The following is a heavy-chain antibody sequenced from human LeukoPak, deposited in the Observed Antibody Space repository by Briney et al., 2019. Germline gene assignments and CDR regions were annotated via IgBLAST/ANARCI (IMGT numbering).Heavy chain of an antibody. CDR2: INHSGST. D-gene: IGHD6-19*01. Sequence: PETLSLTCAVYGGSFSGYYWSWIRQPPGKGLEWIGEINHSGSTNYNPSLKSRVTISVDTSKNQFSLKLSSVTAADTAVYYCARACLAVAGTRNYYYYYGMDVWGQGTTVTVSS. V-gene: IGHV4-34*01. CDR1: GGSFSGYY. CDR3: ARACLAVAGTRNYYYYYGMDV. J-gene: IGHJ6*02.